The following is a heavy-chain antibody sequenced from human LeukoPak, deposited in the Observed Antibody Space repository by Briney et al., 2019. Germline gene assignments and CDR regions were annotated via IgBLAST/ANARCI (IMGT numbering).Heavy chain of an antibody. Sequence: SETLSPTCTVSGGSISSYYWSWIRQPPGKGLEWIGYIYYSGSTNYNPSLKSRVTISVDTSKNQFSLKLSSVTAADTAVYYCARSWVVAATGGYFDYWGQGTLVTVSS. CDR3: ARSWVVAATGGYFDY. J-gene: IGHJ4*02. D-gene: IGHD2-15*01. CDR1: GGSISSYY. CDR2: IYYSGST. V-gene: IGHV4-59*01.